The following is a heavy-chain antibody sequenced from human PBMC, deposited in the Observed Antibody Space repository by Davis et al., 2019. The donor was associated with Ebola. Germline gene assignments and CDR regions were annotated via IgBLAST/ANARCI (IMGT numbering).Heavy chain of an antibody. Sequence: GESLKISCAASGLTFSSYAMTWVRQAPGKGLEWVSAISGSGGSTYYAGSVKGRFTISRDNSKNTLYLQMNSLRAEDTAVYYCARGNRNCSGEICANWLDPWGQGTLVTVSS. J-gene: IGHJ5*02. V-gene: IGHV3-23*01. D-gene: IGHD2-15*01. CDR2: ISGSGGST. CDR3: ARGNRNCSGEICANWLDP. CDR1: GLTFSSYA.